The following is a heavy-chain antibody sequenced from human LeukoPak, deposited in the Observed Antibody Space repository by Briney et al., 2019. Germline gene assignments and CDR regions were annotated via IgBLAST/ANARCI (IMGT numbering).Heavy chain of an antibody. V-gene: IGHV3-33*01. CDR3: ARDRAMVVGSSWYYDY. CDR2: IWYDGSNK. Sequence: GGSLRLSCAASGFTFSSDGMHWVRQAPGKVLEWVSLIWYDGSNKYYADSVKGRFTISRDNSKNTLNLQMNSLRAEDTALYYCARDRAMVVGSSWYYDYWGQGTLVTVSS. CDR1: GFTFSSDG. J-gene: IGHJ4*02. D-gene: IGHD5-18*01.